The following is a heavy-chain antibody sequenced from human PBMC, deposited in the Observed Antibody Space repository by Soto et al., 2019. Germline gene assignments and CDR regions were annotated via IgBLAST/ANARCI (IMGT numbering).Heavy chain of an antibody. CDR2: IYYSGST. V-gene: IGHV4-39*01. CDR3: ARHFDTAMFGFDY. D-gene: IGHD5-18*01. Sequence: SETLSLTCTVSGGSISSSSYYWGWIRQPPGKGLEWIGSIYYSGSTYYNPSLKSRVTISVDTSKNQFSLKLSSVTAADTAVYYCARHFDTAMFGFDYWGQGTLVTVSS. J-gene: IGHJ4*02. CDR1: GGSISSSSYY.